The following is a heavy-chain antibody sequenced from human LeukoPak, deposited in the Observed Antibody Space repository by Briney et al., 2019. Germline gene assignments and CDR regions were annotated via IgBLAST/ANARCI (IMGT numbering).Heavy chain of an antibody. V-gene: IGHV1-69*01. CDR2: IIPIFGTA. Sequence: SVKVSCKASVGTFSSYAISWVRQAPGQGLEWMGGIIPIFGTANYAQKFQGRVTITADESTSTAYMELSSLRSEDTAVYYCAIHQGSGYYTGMGRGAYYYYGMDVWGQGTTVTVSS. J-gene: IGHJ6*02. CDR1: VGTFSSYA. D-gene: IGHD3-3*01. CDR3: AIHQGSGYYTGMGRGAYYYYGMDV.